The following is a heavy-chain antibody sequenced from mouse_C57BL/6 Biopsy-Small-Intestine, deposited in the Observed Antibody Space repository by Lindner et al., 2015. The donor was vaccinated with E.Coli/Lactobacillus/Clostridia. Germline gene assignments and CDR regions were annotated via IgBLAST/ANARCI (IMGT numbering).Heavy chain of an antibody. J-gene: IGHJ4*01. Sequence: VQLQESGPELVKPGASVKISCKASGYTFTDYNMDWVKQSHGKSLEWIGYIYPNNGGTGYNQKFKSKATLTVDKSSSTAYMELHSLTSEDSAVYYCARGAYYRYEGYAMDYWGQGTLVTVSS. CDR2: IYPNNGGT. CDR1: GYTFTDYN. D-gene: IGHD2-14*01. CDR3: ARGAYYRYEGYAMDY. V-gene: IGHV1-34*02.